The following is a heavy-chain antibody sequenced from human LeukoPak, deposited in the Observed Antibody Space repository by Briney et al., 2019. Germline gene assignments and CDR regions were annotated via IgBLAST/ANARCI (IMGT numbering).Heavy chain of an antibody. CDR1: VFPFSRYS. D-gene: IGHD5-18*01. Sequence: GGSLRLSCTTSVFPFSRYSMNWVRQAPGKGLEWVSYITSSGDTIYYADSVKGRFTISRDNSKNTLYLQMNSLRAEGTAVYYCAKSGEINSYGYSAFDYWGQGTLVTVSS. CDR3: AKSGEINSYGYSAFDY. CDR2: ITSSGDTI. J-gene: IGHJ4*02. V-gene: IGHV3-48*01.